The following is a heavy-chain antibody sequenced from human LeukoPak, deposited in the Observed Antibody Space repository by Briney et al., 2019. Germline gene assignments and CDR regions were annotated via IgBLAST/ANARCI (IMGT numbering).Heavy chain of an antibody. CDR2: ISGSSSYI. CDR3: ARVSAGVIGMKDVFDI. D-gene: IGHD3-16*02. CDR1: GFTFSRYS. J-gene: IGHJ3*02. Sequence: GGSLRLSCAASGFTFSRYSMNWVRQAPGKGLEWVSSISGSSSYIYYADSVKGRFTISRHNAKNSLYLQMNSLGAEDTAVYYCARVSAGVIGMKDVFDIWGQGTMVTASS. V-gene: IGHV3-21*01.